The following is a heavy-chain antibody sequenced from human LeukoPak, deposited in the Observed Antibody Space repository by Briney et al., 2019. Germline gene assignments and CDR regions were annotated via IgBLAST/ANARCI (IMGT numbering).Heavy chain of an antibody. CDR3: AKQTGSGLFILP. V-gene: IGHV4-39*01. CDR2: IYYTGNT. J-gene: IGHJ4*02. Sequence: PSETLSLTCTVSGGSISNSYWGWIRQPPGKGLEWIGSIYYTGNTYYNASLKSRVTISIDTSKNQFSLKLTSATAADTAVYYCAKQTGSGLFILPGGQGTLVTVSS. D-gene: IGHD3/OR15-3a*01. CDR1: GGSISNSY.